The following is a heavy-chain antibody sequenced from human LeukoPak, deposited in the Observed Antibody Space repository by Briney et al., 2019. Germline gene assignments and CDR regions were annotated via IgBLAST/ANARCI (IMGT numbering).Heavy chain of an antibody. CDR1: GFSFSSYW. V-gene: IGHV3-7*01. J-gene: IGHJ4*02. D-gene: IGHD1-26*01. CDR3: ASLTWELFFDY. Sequence: PGGSLRLSCAASGFSFSSYWMSWVRQSPGKGLEWVANIKQDGSEKYYADSVKGRFTISRDNAKKSLYLQMNSLRAEDTAVYYCASLTWELFFDYWGQGTLVTVSS. CDR2: IKQDGSEK.